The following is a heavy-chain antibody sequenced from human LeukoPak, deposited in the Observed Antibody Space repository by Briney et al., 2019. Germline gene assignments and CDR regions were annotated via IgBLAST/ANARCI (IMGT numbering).Heavy chain of an antibody. Sequence: SETLSLTCTVSGGSISSYYWSWIRQPAGKGLEWIGRIYTSGSTNYNPSLTSRVTMSVDTSKNQFSLKLSSVTAADTAVYYCARDQQYSSSSERNWFDPWGQGTLVTVSS. CDR2: IYTSGST. J-gene: IGHJ5*02. CDR3: ARDQQYSSSSERNWFDP. D-gene: IGHD6-6*01. CDR1: GGSISSYY. V-gene: IGHV4-4*07.